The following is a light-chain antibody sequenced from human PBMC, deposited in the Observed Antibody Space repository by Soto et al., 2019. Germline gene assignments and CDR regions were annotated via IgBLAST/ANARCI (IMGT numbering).Light chain of an antibody. CDR2: DVS. J-gene: IGLJ1*01. Sequence: QSALTQPASVSGSPGQSITISSTGTSSDVGRYNYVSWYQQHPGKVPKLIIYDVSNRPSGVSNRFSGSKSGNTASLTISGLQAEDEADYYCSSYTSSSTLYVFGTGTKLTVL. CDR1: SSDVGRYNY. V-gene: IGLV2-14*01. CDR3: SSYTSSSTLYV.